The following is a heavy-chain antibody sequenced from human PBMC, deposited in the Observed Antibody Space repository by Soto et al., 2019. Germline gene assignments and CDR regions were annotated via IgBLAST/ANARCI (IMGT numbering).Heavy chain of an antibody. V-gene: IGHV3-74*01. Sequence: GSLRLSCAASGFTFRNYWMHWVRQAPGKGLVWVSRVNSDGSYTTYADSVKGRFTISRDNAKNTLYLQMNSLRAEDTAVYYCARESSGYYYYFDYWGQGT. D-gene: IGHD3-22*01. CDR2: VNSDGSYT. CDR1: GFTFRNYW. J-gene: IGHJ4*02. CDR3: ARESSGYYYYFDY.